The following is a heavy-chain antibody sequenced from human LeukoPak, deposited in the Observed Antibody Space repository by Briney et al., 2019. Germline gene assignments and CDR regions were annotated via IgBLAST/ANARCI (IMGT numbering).Heavy chain of an antibody. CDR1: GFTFDDYA. V-gene: IGHV3-9*01. D-gene: IGHD6-19*01. Sequence: GGSLRLSCAASGFTFDDYAMHWVRQAPGKGLEWVSGISWNSGRIGYADSVKGRYTISRDNAKNSLYLQMNSLRAEDTALYYCAKASGSGWYSLWENWFDPWGQGTLVTVSS. CDR2: ISWNSGRI. CDR3: AKASGSGWYSLWENWFDP. J-gene: IGHJ5*02.